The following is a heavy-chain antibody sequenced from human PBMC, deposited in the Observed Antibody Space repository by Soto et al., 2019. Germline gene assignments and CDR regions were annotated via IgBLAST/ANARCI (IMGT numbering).Heavy chain of an antibody. CDR3: ARARTVPDY. V-gene: IGHV3-64*01. D-gene: IGHD1-1*01. J-gene: IGHJ4*02. CDR1: GFTFSSYA. CDR2: ISSNGGST. Sequence: EVQLVESGGGLVQPGGSLRLSCAASGFTFSSYAMHWVRQAPGKGLEYVSAISSNGGSTYYANSVKGRFTISRDNSKNTLYLQMGSLRAEDMAVYYCARARTVPDYWGQGTLVTVSS.